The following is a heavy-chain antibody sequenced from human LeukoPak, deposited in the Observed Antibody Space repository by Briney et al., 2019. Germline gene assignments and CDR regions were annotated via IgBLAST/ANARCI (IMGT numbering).Heavy chain of an antibody. D-gene: IGHD2-15*01. J-gene: IGHJ5*02. CDR1: RFTFSHAW. CDR2: IWYDGSNK. CDR3: ARGVYRSGGSCYSDWFDP. V-gene: IGHV3-33*08. Sequence: GGSLRLSCAASRFTFSHAWMTWVRQAPGKGLEWVAVIWYDGSNKYYADSVKGRFTISRDNSKTTLYLQMNSLRAEDTAVYYCARGVYRSGGSCYSDWFDPWGQGTLVTVSS.